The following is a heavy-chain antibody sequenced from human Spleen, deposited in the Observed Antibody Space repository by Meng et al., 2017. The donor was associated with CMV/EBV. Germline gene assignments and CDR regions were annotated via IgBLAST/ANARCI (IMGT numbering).Heavy chain of an antibody. Sequence: GSISSSSYYWGWIRQPPGKGLEWIGSISYSGSTSYNPSLKSRVTISVDTSKNQFSLKLRSVTAADTAVYYCVRRSIVGATTYYVDYWGQGTLVTVSS. V-gene: IGHV4-39*01. J-gene: IGHJ4*02. CDR2: ISYSGST. D-gene: IGHD1-26*01. CDR3: VRRSIVGATTYYVDY. CDR1: GSISSSSYY.